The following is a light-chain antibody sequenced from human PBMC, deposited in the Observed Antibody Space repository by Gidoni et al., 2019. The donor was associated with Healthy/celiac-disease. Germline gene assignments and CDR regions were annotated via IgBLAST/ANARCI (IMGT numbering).Light chain of an antibody. J-gene: IGKJ1*01. CDR1: QDISSY. Sequence: SASVGDIVTITCQASQDISSYLHWYQQKPGKAPKLLIYDASTLETGFPSRFSGSGSGTDFTFTISSLQPEDIATYYCQQYDNLITFGPGTKVEIK. V-gene: IGKV1-33*01. CDR3: QQYDNLIT. CDR2: DAS.